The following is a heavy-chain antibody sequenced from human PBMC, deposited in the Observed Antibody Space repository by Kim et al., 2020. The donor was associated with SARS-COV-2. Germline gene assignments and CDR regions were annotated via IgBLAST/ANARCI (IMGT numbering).Heavy chain of an antibody. V-gene: IGHV4-34*01. CDR1: GGSFSGYY. CDR3: ARGPGYSSSWYGARNWFDP. D-gene: IGHD6-13*01. Sequence: SETLSLTCAAYGGSFSGYYWSWIRQPPGKGLEWIGEINHSGSTNYNPSSKSRVTISVDTSKNQFSLKLSPVTAADTAVYYCARGPGYSSSWYGARNWFDPWGQGTLVTVSS. J-gene: IGHJ5*02. CDR2: INHSGST.